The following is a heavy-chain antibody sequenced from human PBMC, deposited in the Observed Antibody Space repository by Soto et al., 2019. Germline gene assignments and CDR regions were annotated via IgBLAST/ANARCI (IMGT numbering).Heavy chain of an antibody. CDR3: ARDDSGFSGSHYIDYFNY. V-gene: IGHV1-3*01. Sequence: ASVKVSCKASGYTFTSYAMHWVRQAPGQGLEWMGWINAGNGNTKYSQKFQGRVTFTRDTSAGTVYMQLSSLTSEDTAVYYCARDDSGFSGSHYIDYFNYWGQGALVTVSS. CDR2: INAGNGNT. D-gene: IGHD1-26*01. J-gene: IGHJ4*02. CDR1: GYTFTSYA.